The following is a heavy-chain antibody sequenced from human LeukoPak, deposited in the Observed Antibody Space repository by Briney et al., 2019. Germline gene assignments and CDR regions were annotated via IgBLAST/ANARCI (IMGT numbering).Heavy chain of an antibody. CDR1: GYTFTSYD. J-gene: IGHJ6*03. V-gene: IGHV1-8*01. CDR2: MNPNSGNT. CDR3: ARRDYYGSGSYPYYYQNHMDV. Sequence: ASVKVSCKASGYTFTSYDINWVRQATGQGLEWMGWMNPNSGNTGYAQKFQGRVTMTRNTSISTAYMELSSLRSEDTAVYYCARRDYYGSGSYPYYYQNHMDVWGKGTTVTISS. D-gene: IGHD3-10*01.